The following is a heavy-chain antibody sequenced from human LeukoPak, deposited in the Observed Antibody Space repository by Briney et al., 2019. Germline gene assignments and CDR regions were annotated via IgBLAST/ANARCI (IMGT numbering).Heavy chain of an antibody. V-gene: IGHV1-24*01. CDR2: FDPEEGKT. Sequence: ASVKVSCKASGYTFTSYGISWVRQGPGKGLEWMGGFDPEEGKTIYAQKLQGRVSMTEDTSTDTAFMELRSLRSEDTAVYYCATNTYNGYAIDSWGQGTLITVSS. CDR1: GYTFTSYG. J-gene: IGHJ4*02. CDR3: ATNTYNGYAIDS. D-gene: IGHD5-12*01.